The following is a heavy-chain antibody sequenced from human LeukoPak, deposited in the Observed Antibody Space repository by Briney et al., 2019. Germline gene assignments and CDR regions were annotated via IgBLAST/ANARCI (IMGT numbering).Heavy chain of an antibody. Sequence: ASVKVSCKASGCTFTSYGISWVRQAPGQGLEWMGCISAYNGNTNYAQKLQGRVTMTTDTSTSTAYMELRSLRSDDTAVYYCARAALGYYDSSGYFFDYWGQGTLVTVSS. V-gene: IGHV1-18*01. CDR2: ISAYNGNT. J-gene: IGHJ4*02. CDR3: ARAALGYYDSSGYFFDY. CDR1: GCTFTSYG. D-gene: IGHD3-22*01.